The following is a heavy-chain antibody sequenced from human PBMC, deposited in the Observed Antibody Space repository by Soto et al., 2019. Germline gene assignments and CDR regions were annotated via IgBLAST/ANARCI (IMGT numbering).Heavy chain of an antibody. Sequence: QVQLVESGGGVVQPGRSLRLSCAASGLTFSSYAMHWVRQAPGKGLEWVAVISYDGSDKYYADSVKGRFTISRDNSKNTLYLHVDSLRAEDTAVYYCAREESSPIAAAWDYYGMDVWGQGTTVTVSS. D-gene: IGHD6-13*01. CDR3: AREESSPIAAAWDYYGMDV. V-gene: IGHV3-30-3*01. CDR1: GLTFSSYA. J-gene: IGHJ6*02. CDR2: ISYDGSDK.